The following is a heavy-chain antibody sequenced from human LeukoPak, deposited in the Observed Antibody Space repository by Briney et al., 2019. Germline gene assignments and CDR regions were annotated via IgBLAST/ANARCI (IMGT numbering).Heavy chain of an antibody. CDR1: GGSFSGYY. J-gene: IGHJ6*03. CDR2: INHSGST. CDR3: ARLRGGYSYGDNYYYYYMDV. D-gene: IGHD5-18*01. V-gene: IGHV4-34*01. Sequence: SETLSLTCAVYGGSFSGYYWSWIRQPPGKGLEWIGEINHSGSTNYNPSLKSRVTISVDTSKNQFSLKLSSVTAADTAVYYCARLRGGYSYGDNYYYYYMDVWGKGTTVTISS.